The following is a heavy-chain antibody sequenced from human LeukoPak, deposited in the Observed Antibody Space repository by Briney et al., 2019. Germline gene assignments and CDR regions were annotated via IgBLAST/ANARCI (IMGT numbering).Heavy chain of an antibody. D-gene: IGHD6-6*01. CDR3: ARDLGSSSPGDY. CDR2: IYTSGST. J-gene: IGHJ4*02. V-gene: IGHV4-61*02. Sequence: PSQTLSLTCTVSGGSISSGSYYWSWIRQPAGKGLEWIGRIYTSGSTNYNPSLKSRVTISVDTSKNQFSLKLSSVTAADTAVYYCARDLGSSSPGDYWGQGTLVTVSS. CDR1: GGSISSGSYY.